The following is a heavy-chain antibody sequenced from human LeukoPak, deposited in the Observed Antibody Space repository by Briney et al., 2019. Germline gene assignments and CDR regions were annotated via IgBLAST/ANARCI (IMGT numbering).Heavy chain of an antibody. D-gene: IGHD2-15*01. CDR2: ISSSSSYI. CDR1: GFTFSSYS. Sequence: GGSLRLSCAASGFTFSSYSMNWVRQAPGKGLEWVSSISSSSSYIYYADSVEGRFTISRDNAKNSLYLQMNSLRAEDTAVYYCARLMVAATFDYWGQGTLVTVSS. J-gene: IGHJ4*02. CDR3: ARLMVAATFDY. V-gene: IGHV3-21*01.